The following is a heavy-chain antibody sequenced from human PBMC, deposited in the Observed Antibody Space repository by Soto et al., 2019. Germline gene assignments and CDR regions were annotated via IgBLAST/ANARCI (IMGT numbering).Heavy chain of an antibody. CDR3: AGWTTNPGLGNYYYMDV. V-gene: IGHV4-31*03. Sequence: PSETLSLTCTVSGVSISSGGYYWSWIRQHPGKGLEWIGYIYYSGSTYYNPSLKSRVTISVDTSKNQFSLKLSSVTAADTAVYYCAGWTTNPGLGNYYYMDVWGKGTTVTVSS. D-gene: IGHD1-26*01. J-gene: IGHJ6*03. CDR1: GVSISSGGYY. CDR2: IYYSGST.